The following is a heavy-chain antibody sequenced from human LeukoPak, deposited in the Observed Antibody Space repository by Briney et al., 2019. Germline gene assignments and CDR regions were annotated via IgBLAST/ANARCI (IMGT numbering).Heavy chain of an antibody. CDR1: GYSFTSYW. D-gene: IGHD5-24*01. V-gene: IGHV5-51*01. J-gene: IGHJ6*02. CDR3: ARQSTAHGPYYYGMDV. CDR2: IYPGDSDT. Sequence: GESLKISCKGSGYSFTSYWIGWVRQMPGKGLEWMGIIYPGDSDTRYSPSFQGQVTISADKSISTAYLQWSSLKASDTAMYYCARQSTAHGPYYYGMDVWGQGTTVTVSS.